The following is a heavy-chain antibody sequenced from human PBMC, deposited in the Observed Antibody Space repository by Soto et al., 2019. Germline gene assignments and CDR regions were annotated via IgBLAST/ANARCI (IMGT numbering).Heavy chain of an antibody. V-gene: IGHV1-69*11. J-gene: IGHJ4*02. CDR2: IIPILGST. CDR3: ARGQRSQPYYVSGNLFPFHY. Sequence: QVQLVQSGAEVKKPGYSVKVSCRASGGTFNNYAINWVRQAPGQGLEWMGGIIPILGSTKYAQNFQGRVSITADESTSPAYMELSSLGSEDTAIYYCARGQRSQPYYVSGNLFPFHYWGQGTLGTGSS. D-gene: IGHD3-10*01. CDR1: GGTFNNYA.